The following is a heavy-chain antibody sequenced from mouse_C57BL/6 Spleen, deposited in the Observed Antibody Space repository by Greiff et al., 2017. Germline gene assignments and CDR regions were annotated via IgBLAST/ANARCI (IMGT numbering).Heavy chain of an antibody. CDR2: IWGDGST. CDR3: AKSASMYDYDDYYAMDY. Sequence: VQVVESGPGLVAPSPSLSITCTVSGFSLTSYGVSWVRQPPGKGLEWLGVIWGDGSTNYHSALISRLSISKDNSKSQVFLQLSSLQTDDTATYLWAKSASMYDYDDYYAMDYWGQGTSVTVSS. D-gene: IGHD2-4*01. V-gene: IGHV2-3*01. J-gene: IGHJ4*01. CDR1: GFSLTSYG.